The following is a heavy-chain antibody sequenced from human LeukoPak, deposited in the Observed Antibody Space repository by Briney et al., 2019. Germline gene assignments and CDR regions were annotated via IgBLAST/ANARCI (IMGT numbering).Heavy chain of an antibody. V-gene: IGHV3-23*01. CDR3: AKKVGLMSAPLYYFDV. J-gene: IGHJ4*02. D-gene: IGHD6-6*01. CDR1: GFTFSSYA. Sequence: GGSLRLSCAASGFTFSSYAMSWVRQAPGKGLEWVSAISGPAGSWDYADSVKGRFTISRDNSKNTLFLQMNSLRADDTAIYYCAKKVGLMSAPLYYFDVWGQGTLVTVSS. CDR2: ISGPAGSW.